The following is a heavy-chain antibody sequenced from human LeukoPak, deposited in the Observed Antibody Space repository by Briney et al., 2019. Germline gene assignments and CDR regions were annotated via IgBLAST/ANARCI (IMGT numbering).Heavy chain of an antibody. CDR1: GYSFAGYH. Sequence: EASVRVSCKASGYSFAGYHIHWLRQAPGQGFEWMGWVNPSSGGTLYAQKFQGRVTMTRDTSINTAHMELSSLTSDDTAVYYCAKDLRSWRYHDTWTGSYYYYYMDVWATGTTVTVSS. CDR2: VNPSSGGT. CDR3: AKDLRSWRYHDTWTGSYYYYYMDV. J-gene: IGHJ6*03. V-gene: IGHV1-2*02. D-gene: IGHD3/OR15-3a*01.